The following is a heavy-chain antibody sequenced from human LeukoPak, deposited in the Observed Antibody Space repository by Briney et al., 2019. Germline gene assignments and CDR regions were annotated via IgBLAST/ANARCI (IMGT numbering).Heavy chain of an antibody. V-gene: IGHV1-2*02. Sequence: ASVKVSCKASGYTFSGHYMHWVRQAPGQGLEWMGWIKPSSGATNYAQKFRGRVTMTRDTSNRTSYMELSRLRSDDTALYYCASCYYDSSGYYYFDYWGQGTLSPSPQ. D-gene: IGHD3-22*01. J-gene: IGHJ4*02. CDR3: ASCYYDSSGYYYFDY. CDR2: IKPSSGAT. CDR1: GYTFSGHY.